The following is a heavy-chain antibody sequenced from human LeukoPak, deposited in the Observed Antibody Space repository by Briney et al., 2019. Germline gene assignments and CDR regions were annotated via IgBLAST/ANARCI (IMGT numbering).Heavy chain of an antibody. CDR2: IYYSGST. D-gene: IGHD3-22*01. V-gene: IGHV4-30-4*08. J-gene: IGHJ4*02. Sequence: LRLSCAASGFTFSDYYMSWIRQPPGKGLEWIGYIYYSGSTYYNPSLKSRVTISVDTSKNQFSLKLSSVTAADTAVYYCARVAVDSSEYFDYWGQGTLVTVSS. CDR3: ARVAVDSSEYFDY. CDR1: GFTFSDYY.